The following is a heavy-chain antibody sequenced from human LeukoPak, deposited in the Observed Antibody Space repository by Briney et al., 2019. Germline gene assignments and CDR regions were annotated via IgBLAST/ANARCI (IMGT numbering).Heavy chain of an antibody. CDR3: AKSSQTGTNPVRDY. V-gene: IGHV3-23*01. J-gene: IGHJ4*02. CDR1: GFTFSTYA. CDR2: ISGSGGST. D-gene: IGHD1-1*01. Sequence: GGSLRLSCAASGFTFSTYAMSWVRLAPGKGLEWVSGISGSGGSTYYADSVKGRFAISRDNSKSTLYLQMNSLRAEDTAVYYCAKSSQTGTNPVRDYWGQGTLVTVSS.